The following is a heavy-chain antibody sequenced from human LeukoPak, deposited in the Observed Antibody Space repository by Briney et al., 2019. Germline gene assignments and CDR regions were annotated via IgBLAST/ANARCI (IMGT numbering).Heavy chain of an antibody. CDR1: GGTFSSYA. V-gene: IGHV1-69*13. J-gene: IGHJ1*01. CDR3: ARSSSGDILTGRNEYFQH. CDR2: IIPIFGTA. Sequence: SEKVSCKASGGTFSSYAISWVRQAPGQGLEWMGGIIPIFGTANYAQKFQGRVTITADESTSTAYMELSSLRSEDTAVYYCARSSSGDILTGRNEYFQHWGQGSLVTVSS. D-gene: IGHD3-9*01.